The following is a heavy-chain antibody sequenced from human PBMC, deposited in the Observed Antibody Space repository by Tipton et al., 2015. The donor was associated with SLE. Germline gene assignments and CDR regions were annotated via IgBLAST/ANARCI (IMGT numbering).Heavy chain of an antibody. J-gene: IGHJ4*02. D-gene: IGHD6-25*01. V-gene: IGHV4-59*11. CDR1: GGSISSHY. Sequence: TLSLTCTVSGGSISSHYWSWIRQPPGKGLEWIGYIYYSGSTNYNPSPKSRVTISVDTSKNQFSLKLGSVTAADTAVYYCASRDIAAGVDYWGQGTLVTVSS. CDR2: IYYSGST. CDR3: ASRDIAAGVDY.